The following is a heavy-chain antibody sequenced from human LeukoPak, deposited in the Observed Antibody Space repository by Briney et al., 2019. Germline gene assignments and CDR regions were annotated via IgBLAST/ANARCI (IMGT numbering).Heavy chain of an antibody. CDR3: AKDRYCTSSSCPIDY. Sequence: GGSLRLSCVGSGFNFDEYAMHWVRQPPGKGLEWVSGISSNSDDIGYADSVKGRFTISRDSAKKSLYLQMNSLRAEDTALYYCAKDRYCTSSSCPIDYWGRGTLVTVSS. J-gene: IGHJ4*02. CDR2: ISSNSDDI. D-gene: IGHD2-15*01. CDR1: GFNFDEYA. V-gene: IGHV3-9*01.